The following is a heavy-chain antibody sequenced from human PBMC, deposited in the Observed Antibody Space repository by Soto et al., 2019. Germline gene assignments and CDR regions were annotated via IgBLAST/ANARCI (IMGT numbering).Heavy chain of an antibody. J-gene: IGHJ4*02. V-gene: IGHV1-3*01. Sequence: ASVTVSCQASGYAFTSYAMHWVRQAPGQRLEWMGWINAGNGNTKYSQKFQGRVTITRDTSASTAYMELSSLRSEDTAVYYCASINYYDSSGSYFDYWGQGTLVTVSS. CDR2: INAGNGNT. CDR3: ASINYYDSSGSYFDY. CDR1: GYAFTSYA. D-gene: IGHD3-22*01.